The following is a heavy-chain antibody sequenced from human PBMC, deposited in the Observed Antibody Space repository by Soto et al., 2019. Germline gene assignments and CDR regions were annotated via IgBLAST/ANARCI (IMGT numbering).Heavy chain of an antibody. V-gene: IGHV3-48*03. CDR3: ARSITIFGVVPGRYYYYGMDV. CDR1: GFTFSSYE. CDR2: ISSSGSTI. D-gene: IGHD3-3*01. J-gene: IGHJ6*02. Sequence: QTGGSLRLSCAASGFTFSSYEMNWVRQAPGKGLEWVSYISSSGSTIYYADSVKGRLTISRDNAKNSLYLQMNSLRAEDTAVYYCARSITIFGVVPGRYYYYGMDVWGQGTTVTVSS.